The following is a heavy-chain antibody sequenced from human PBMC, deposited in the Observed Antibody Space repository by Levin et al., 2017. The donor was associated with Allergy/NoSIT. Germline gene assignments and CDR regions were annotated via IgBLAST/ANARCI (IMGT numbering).Heavy chain of an antibody. J-gene: IGHJ4*02. CDR3: TRDRPYCSAYFDY. V-gene: IGHV3-49*03. D-gene: IGHD2-15*01. Sequence: PGGSLRLSCTASGFTFGDYAMSWFRQAPGKGLEWVGFIRSKAYGGTTEYAASVKGRFTISRDDSKSIAYLQMNSLKTEDTAVYYCTRDRPYCSAYFDYWGQGTLVTVSS. CDR2: IRSKAYGGTT. CDR1: GFTFGDYA.